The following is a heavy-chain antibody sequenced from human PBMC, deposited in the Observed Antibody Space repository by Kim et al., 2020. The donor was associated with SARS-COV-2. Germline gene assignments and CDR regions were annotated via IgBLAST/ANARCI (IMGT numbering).Heavy chain of an antibody. V-gene: IGHV3-11*01. CDR2: ISSSGSTI. Sequence: GGSLRLSCAASGFTFSDYYMSWIRQAPGKGLEWVSYISSSGSTIYYADSVKGRFTISRDNAKNSLYLQMNSLRAEDTAVYYCARFLYDSSGITGGFDYWGQGTLVTVSS. CDR3: ARFLYDSSGITGGFDY. J-gene: IGHJ4*02. D-gene: IGHD3-22*01. CDR1: GFTFSDYY.